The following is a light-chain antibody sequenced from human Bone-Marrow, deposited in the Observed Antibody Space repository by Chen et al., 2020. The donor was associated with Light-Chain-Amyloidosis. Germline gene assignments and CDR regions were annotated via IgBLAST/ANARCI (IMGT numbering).Light chain of an antibody. CDR3: QVWDRSSDRPV. CDR2: DDS. CDR1: NIGSTS. J-gene: IGLJ3*02. V-gene: IGLV3-21*02. Sequence: SYVLTQPSSVSVAPGQTATIACGGNNIGSTSVHWYQQTPGQAPLLVVYDDSDRPSGILERLSGSNSGNKATLTISRVEAGDEADYYCQVWDRSSDRPVFGGGTKLTVL.